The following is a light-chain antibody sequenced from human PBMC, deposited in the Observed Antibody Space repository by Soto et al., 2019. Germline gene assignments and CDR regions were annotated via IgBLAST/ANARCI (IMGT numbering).Light chain of an antibody. CDR1: QSVSSN. V-gene: IGKV3-15*01. CDR2: GAS. CDR3: QQYNNWPPIT. Sequence: EIVLTQSPGTLSLSPGERATLSGRASQSVSSNLAWYQQKPGRAPRLLIYGASTRATGIPARFSGSGSGTAFTLTISSLQPADFAVYYCQQYNNWPPITFGQGTRLEI. J-gene: IGKJ5*01.